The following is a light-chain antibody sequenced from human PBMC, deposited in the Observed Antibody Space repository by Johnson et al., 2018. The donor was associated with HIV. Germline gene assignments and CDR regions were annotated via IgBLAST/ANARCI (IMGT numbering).Light chain of an antibody. J-gene: IGLJ1*01. V-gene: IGLV1-51*02. CDR3: GTWDSSLSVYV. CDR2: ENN. Sequence: QSVLTQPPSVSAAPGQKVTISCSGSSSNIGNNYVSWYQQLPGTAPKLLIYENNKRPSGIPDRFSGSKSGTSATLAITGLQTGDEADYYCGTWDSSLSVYVFGTGTEVTV. CDR1: SSNIGNNY.